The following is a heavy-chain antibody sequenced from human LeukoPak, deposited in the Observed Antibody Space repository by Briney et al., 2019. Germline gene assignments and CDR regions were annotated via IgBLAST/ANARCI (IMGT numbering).Heavy chain of an antibody. V-gene: IGHV4-59*01. J-gene: IGHJ4*02. CDR3: ARDRSPGGSSWD. CDR1: GGSISSYY. Sequence: SETLSLTCTVSGGSISSYYWSWIRQPPGKGLEWIGYIYYSGSTNYNPSLKSRVTISVDTSKNQFSLKLSSVTAADTAVYYRARDRSPGGSSWDRGQGTLVTVSS. CDR2: IYYSGST. D-gene: IGHD6-13*01.